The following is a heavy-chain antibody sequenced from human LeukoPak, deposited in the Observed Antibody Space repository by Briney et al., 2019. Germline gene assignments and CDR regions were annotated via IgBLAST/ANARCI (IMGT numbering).Heavy chain of an antibody. V-gene: IGHV3-30*02. CDR1: GFTFSNYG. CDR3: AKVRESGGWTVGVDY. Sequence: GGSPRLSCAASGFTFSNYGLHWVRQAPGKGLEWVAFIRYDVNYKYYADSVRGRFTISRDNSNNTLYLQMNSLSAEDTAVYYCAKVRESGGWTVGVDYWGQGTLVTVSS. D-gene: IGHD6-19*01. J-gene: IGHJ4*02. CDR2: IRYDVNYK.